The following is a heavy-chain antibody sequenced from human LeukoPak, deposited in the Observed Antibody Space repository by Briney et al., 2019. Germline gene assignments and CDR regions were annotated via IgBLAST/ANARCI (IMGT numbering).Heavy chain of an antibody. CDR3: ARRGSYLTFDY. Sequence: ASETLSLTCTVSGGSISSSSYYWGWIRQPPGKGLEWIGSIYYSGSTYYNPSLKSRVTISVDTSKNQFSLKLSSVTAADTAVYYCARRGSYLTFDYWGQGTLVTVSS. J-gene: IGHJ4*02. D-gene: IGHD1-26*01. CDR2: IYYSGST. CDR1: GGSISSSSYY. V-gene: IGHV4-39*01.